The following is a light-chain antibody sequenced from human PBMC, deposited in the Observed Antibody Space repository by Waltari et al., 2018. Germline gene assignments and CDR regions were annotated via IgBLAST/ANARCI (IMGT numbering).Light chain of an antibody. V-gene: IGKV3-20*01. CDR1: QTVSRA. CDR3: QHYVTLPAT. Sequence: EIVLLQYPGTLSLSPGERATLSCRASQTVSRALAWYQQKPDQAPRLLIYAASSRATGIPDRFSGGGSGTDFSLTISRLEPEDFAVYYCQHYVTLPATFGQGTKVAF. CDR2: AAS. J-gene: IGKJ1*01.